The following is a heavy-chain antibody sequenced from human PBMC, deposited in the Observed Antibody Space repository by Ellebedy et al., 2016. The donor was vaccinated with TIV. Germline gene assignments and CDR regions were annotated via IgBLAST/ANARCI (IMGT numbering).Heavy chain of an antibody. CDR1: GYTFTVYY. J-gene: IGHJ4*02. CDR3: ARGEGYGSSYFNF. CDR2: INPNDGVT. D-gene: IGHD6-6*01. Sequence: AASVKVSCKTSGYTFTVYYMHWVRQAPGQGLEWLGIINPNDGVTTFARKFQGRVPMPRDTSTSTVYMELSSLTSEDTAVYYCARGEGYGSSYFNFWGQGTLVTVSS. V-gene: IGHV1-46*01.